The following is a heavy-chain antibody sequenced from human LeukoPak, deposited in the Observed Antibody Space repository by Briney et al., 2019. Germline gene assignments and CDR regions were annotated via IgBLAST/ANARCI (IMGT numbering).Heavy chain of an antibody. CDR1: GFTFSSYW. CDR3: AKDREWEQLAASLD. D-gene: IGHD6-6*01. CDR2: INSDVSST. J-gene: IGHJ4*02. V-gene: IGHV3-74*01. Sequence: HTGGSLRLSCAASGFTFSSYWMHWVRQAPGKGLVWVSRINSDVSSTSYADSVKGRFTISRDNAKNTLYLQMNSLRAEDTAVYYCAKDREWEQLAASLDWGQGTLVTVSS.